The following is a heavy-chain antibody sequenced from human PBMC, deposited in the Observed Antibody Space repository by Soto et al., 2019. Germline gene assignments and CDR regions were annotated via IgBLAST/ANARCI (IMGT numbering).Heavy chain of an antibody. CDR3: ARVPWYSSSSYYYYYYMDV. D-gene: IGHD6-6*01. J-gene: IGHJ6*03. CDR2: ISAYNGNT. CDR1: GYTFTSYG. V-gene: IGHV1-18*01. Sequence: GASVKVSCKASGYTFTSYGISWVRQAPGQGLEWMGWISAYNGNTNYAQKLQGRVTMTTDTSTSTAYMELRSLRSGDTAVYYCARVPWYSSSSYYYYYYMDVWGKGTTVTVSS.